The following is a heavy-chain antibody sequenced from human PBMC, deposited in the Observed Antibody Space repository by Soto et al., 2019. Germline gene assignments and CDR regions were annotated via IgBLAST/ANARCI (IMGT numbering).Heavy chain of an antibody. J-gene: IGHJ4*02. CDR1: GGSIHSYF. V-gene: IGHV4-59*01. CDR3: ARAGTNMVQFDY. CDR2: IYYSGST. D-gene: IGHD3-10*01. Sequence: QVQLQESGPGLVRPSETLSLTCTVSGGSIHSYFWSWIRQSPGKGLEWIGHIYYSGSTSYSPSLKSRVSISVDTSKNQFSLEVHSVTAADTAVYYCARAGTNMVQFDYWGQGTLVTVSS.